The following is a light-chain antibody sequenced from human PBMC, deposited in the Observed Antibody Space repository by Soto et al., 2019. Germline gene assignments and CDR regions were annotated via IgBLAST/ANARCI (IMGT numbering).Light chain of an antibody. J-gene: IGKJ1*01. Sequence: IVLTQTPLSSAVTPGQPASFSCGSSESLVHSDGKTYLGWLHLRPGQPPRLLIYQISKRPPGVPDRFSGSGAGTNFTLTISRVEPEDVGTFYCMQASQLRTFGQGTKVDIK. CDR2: QIS. CDR3: MQASQLRT. V-gene: IGKV2-24*01. CDR1: ESLVHSDGKTY.